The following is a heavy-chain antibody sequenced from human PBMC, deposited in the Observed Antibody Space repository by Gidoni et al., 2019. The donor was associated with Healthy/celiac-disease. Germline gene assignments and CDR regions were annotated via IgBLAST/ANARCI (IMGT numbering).Heavy chain of an antibody. CDR2: ISGSGGST. V-gene: IGHV3-23*01. CDR1: GFTFSSYA. Sequence: EVQLLESGGGLVQRGGSLRLSCAASGFTFSSYAMSWVRQAPGKGLELVSAISGSGGSTYYADSVKGRFTISRDNSKNTLYLQMNSLRAEDTSVYYCARQLEPRGDAFDIWGQGTMVTVSS. J-gene: IGHJ3*02. CDR3: ARQLEPRGDAFDI. D-gene: IGHD1-1*01.